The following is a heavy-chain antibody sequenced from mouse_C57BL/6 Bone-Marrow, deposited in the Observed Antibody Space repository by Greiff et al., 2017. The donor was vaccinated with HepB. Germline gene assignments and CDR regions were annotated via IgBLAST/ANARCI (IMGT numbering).Heavy chain of an antibody. V-gene: IGHV5-17*01. Sequence: EVKLMESGGGLVKPGGSLKLSCAASGFTFSDYGMHWVRQAPEKGLEWVAYISSGSSTIYYADTVKGRFTISRDNAKNTLFLQMTSLRSEDTAMYYCARIITTVVAYYYAMDYWGQGTSVTVSS. J-gene: IGHJ4*01. CDR2: ISSGSSTI. D-gene: IGHD1-1*01. CDR1: GFTFSDYG. CDR3: ARIITTVVAYYYAMDY.